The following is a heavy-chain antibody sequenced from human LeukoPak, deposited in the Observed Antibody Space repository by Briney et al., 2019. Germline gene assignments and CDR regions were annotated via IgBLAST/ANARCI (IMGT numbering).Heavy chain of an antibody. J-gene: IGHJ3*02. CDR2: IYPGDSDT. D-gene: IGHD3-10*01. V-gene: IGHV5-51*01. Sequence: PGESLKISCKGSGYSFTSYWIGWLRQMPGKGLEWMGIIYPGDSDTRYSPSFQGQVTISADKSISTAYLQWSSLKASDTAMYYCAGNIYGSGNPHDAFDIWGQGTMVTVSS. CDR1: GYSFTSYW. CDR3: AGNIYGSGNPHDAFDI.